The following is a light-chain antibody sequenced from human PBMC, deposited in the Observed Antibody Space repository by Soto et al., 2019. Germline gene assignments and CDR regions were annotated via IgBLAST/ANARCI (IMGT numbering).Light chain of an antibody. CDR1: SNDVGGYNY. CDR3: SSFAVSNSFV. Sequence: QSALTQPPSASGSPGQSVTISCTGTSNDVGGYNYVSWYQQHPGKAPKLMIYEVNKRPSGVPDRFSSSKSGNTASLTVSGLQAEDEADYYCSSFAVSNSFVFRTGTKVTVL. J-gene: IGLJ1*01. V-gene: IGLV2-8*01. CDR2: EVN.